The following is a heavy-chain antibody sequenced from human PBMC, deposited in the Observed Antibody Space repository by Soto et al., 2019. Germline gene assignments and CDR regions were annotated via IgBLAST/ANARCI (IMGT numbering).Heavy chain of an antibody. CDR1: GHTFTSYY. V-gene: IGHV1-46*01. J-gene: IGHJ5*02. Sequence: ASVKVSCKASGHTFTSYYMHWVRQAPGQGLEWMGIINPSGGSTSYAQKFQGRVTMTRDTSTSTVYMELSSLRSEDTAVYYCARLVTHALWFDPWGQGTLVTVSS. CDR2: INPSGGST. D-gene: IGHD2-21*02. CDR3: ARLVTHALWFDP.